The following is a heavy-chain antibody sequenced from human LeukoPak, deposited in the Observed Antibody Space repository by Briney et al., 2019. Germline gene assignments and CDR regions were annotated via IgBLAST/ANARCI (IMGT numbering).Heavy chain of an antibody. V-gene: IGHV3-21*01. Sequence: GGSLRLSCAASGFPFSSYSMNWVRQAPGKGLEWVSSISSSSYIYYADSVKGRFTFSRDNAKNSLYLQMNSLRAEDTAVYYCARVDGYNLGWYFDYWGQGTLVTVSS. J-gene: IGHJ4*02. D-gene: IGHD5-24*01. CDR2: ISSSSYI. CDR3: ARVDGYNLGWYFDY. CDR1: GFPFSSYS.